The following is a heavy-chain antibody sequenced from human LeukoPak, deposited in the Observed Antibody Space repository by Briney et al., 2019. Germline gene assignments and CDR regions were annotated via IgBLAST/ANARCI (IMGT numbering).Heavy chain of an antibody. D-gene: IGHD4-23*01. J-gene: IGHJ6*02. Sequence: PGGSLRLSYAASGFTFSSYGMHWVRQAPGKGLEWVAVIWYDGSNKYYADSVKGRFTISRDNSKNTLHLQMNSLRAEDTAVYYCAKEMVKFYFYGMDVWGQGTTVTVSS. CDR2: IWYDGSNK. CDR1: GFTFSSYG. V-gene: IGHV3-30*02. CDR3: AKEMVKFYFYGMDV.